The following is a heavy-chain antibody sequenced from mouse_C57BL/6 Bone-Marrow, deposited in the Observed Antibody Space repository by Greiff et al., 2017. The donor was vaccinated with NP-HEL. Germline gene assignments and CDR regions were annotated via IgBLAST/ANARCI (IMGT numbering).Heavy chain of an antibody. V-gene: IGHV5-12*01. Sequence: EVKLEESGGGLVQPGGSLKLSCAASGFTFSDYYMYWVRQTPEKRLEWVAYISNGGGSTYYPDTVKGRFTISRDNAKNTLYLQMSRLKSEDTAMYYCATQVGSTMVRFDYWGQGTTLTVSS. CDR1: GFTFSDYY. CDR2: ISNGGGST. CDR3: ATQVGSTMVRFDY. D-gene: IGHD2-1*01. J-gene: IGHJ2*01.